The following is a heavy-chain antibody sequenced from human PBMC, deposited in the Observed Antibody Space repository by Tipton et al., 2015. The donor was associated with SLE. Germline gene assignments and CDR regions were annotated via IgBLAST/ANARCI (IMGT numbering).Heavy chain of an antibody. J-gene: IGHJ5*02. D-gene: IGHD3-22*01. V-gene: IGHV5-51*01. CDR1: GYSFSRFW. CDR2: IFPGDPET. Sequence: QLVQSGAEVKKPGESLKISCKGSGYSFSRFWIGWVRQMPGKGLEWMGSIFPGDPETRYSPSLQGQVTISADKSISTAYLQWNSLKASDTAMYYCARHSDLGSGYYSWFDRWGQGTLVTVSS. CDR3: ARHSDLGSGYYSWFDR.